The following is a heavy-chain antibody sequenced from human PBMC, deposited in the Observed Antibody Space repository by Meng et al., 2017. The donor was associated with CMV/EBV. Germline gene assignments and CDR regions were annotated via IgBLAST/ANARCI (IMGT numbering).Heavy chain of an antibody. V-gene: IGHV4-38-2*02. CDR2: IYHSGST. CDR3: ARGGGSTDYYRSNYYYYGMDV. J-gene: IGHJ6*02. D-gene: IGHD3-22*01. Sequence: SETLSLTCTVSGYSISSGYYWGWIRQPPGKGLEWIGSIYHSGSTNYNPSLKSRVTISVDTSKNQFSLKLSSVTAADTAVYYCARGGGSTDYYRSNYYYYGMDVWGQGTTVTVSS. CDR1: GYSISSGYY.